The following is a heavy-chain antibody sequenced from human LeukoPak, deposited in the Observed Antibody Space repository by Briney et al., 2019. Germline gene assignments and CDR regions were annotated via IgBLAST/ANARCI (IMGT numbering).Heavy chain of an antibody. V-gene: IGHV3-23*01. CDR2: ISGSGDST. CDR1: GFTFSSYA. Sequence: GGSLRLSCAASGFTFSSYAMSWVRQAPGKGLEWVSAISGSGDSTYYADSVKGRFTISRDNSKNTLYLQMNSLRAEDTAVYYCAKQTYDSSGYGVDYWGQGTLVTVSS. J-gene: IGHJ4*02. CDR3: AKQTYDSSGYGVDY. D-gene: IGHD3-22*01.